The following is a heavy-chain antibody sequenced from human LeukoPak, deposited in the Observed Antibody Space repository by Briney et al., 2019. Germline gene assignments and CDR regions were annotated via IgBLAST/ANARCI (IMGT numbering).Heavy chain of an antibody. V-gene: IGHV3-7*01. CDR3: AAVDHGNDY. J-gene: IGHJ4*02. CDR1: GFMLSSYW. D-gene: IGHD1-14*01. Sequence: GGSLRLSCEASGFMLSSYWMSWVRQAPGKGLEWVANIKRDGSEKSYVDSVKGRLTISRDNAKNSLYLQMNRLRAEDTGVYYCAAVDHGNDYWGQGTLVTVSS. CDR2: IKRDGSEK.